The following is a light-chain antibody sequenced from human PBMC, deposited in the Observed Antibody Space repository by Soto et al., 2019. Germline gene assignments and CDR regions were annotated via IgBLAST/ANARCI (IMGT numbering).Light chain of an antibody. CDR2: DAS. J-gene: IGKJ1*01. CDR1: QNIDNK. Sequence: EIVMTQSPATLSVSPGERATLSCRASQNIDNKLVWYQQKPGQVPRLLIYDASTRATGIPARFSGSGSGTDFTLTISRLEPEDFAVYYCQQYQNLWTFGQGTKVDIK. CDR3: QQYQNLWT. V-gene: IGKV3-15*01.